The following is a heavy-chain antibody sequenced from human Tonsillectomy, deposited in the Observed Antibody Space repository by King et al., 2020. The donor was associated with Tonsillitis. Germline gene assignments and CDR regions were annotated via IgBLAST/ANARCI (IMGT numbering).Heavy chain of an antibody. CDR3: ARDRSNWNEDLFGF. J-gene: IGHJ4*02. D-gene: IGHD1-1*01. Sequence: VQLVESGGDLVQPGGSLRLSCAASGFTFSSYRMSWVCQAPGKGLEWVANIKQDGSEKYYVDSVKGRFTISRDNAKDSLFLQMNSLRAEDTAVYYCARDRSNWNEDLFGFWGQGTLVTVSS. CDR2: IKQDGSEK. V-gene: IGHV3-7*01. CDR1: GFTFSSYR.